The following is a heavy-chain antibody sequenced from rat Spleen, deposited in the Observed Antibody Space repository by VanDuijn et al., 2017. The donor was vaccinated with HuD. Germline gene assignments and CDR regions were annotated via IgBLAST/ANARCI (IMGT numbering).Heavy chain of an antibody. CDR2: ISYGDSSGHSST. J-gene: IGHJ3*01. V-gene: IGHV5-29*01. CDR3: VRQETSGYSNWFTY. D-gene: IGHD4-3*01. CDR1: GFTFSNFD. Sequence: EVQLVESGGGLVQPGRSLKLSCAASGFTFSNFDMAWVRQAPTKGLDWVATISYGDSSGHSSTYYRDSVKGRFTISRNNAKSTLYLQMNSLRSEDTATYYCVRQETSGYSNWFTYWGQGTLVTVSS.